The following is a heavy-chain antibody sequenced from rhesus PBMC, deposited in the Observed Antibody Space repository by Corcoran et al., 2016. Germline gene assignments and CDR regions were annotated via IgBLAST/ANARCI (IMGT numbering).Heavy chain of an antibody. D-gene: IGHD3-16*01. CDR2: IYGSSGNT. V-gene: IGHV4S7*01. CDR3: ARNPPGDYSGSYSFDY. CDR1: GGSISSGYG. J-gene: IGHJ4*01. Sequence: QVQLQESGPGLVKPSETLSLTCGVSGGSISSGYGWSWIRQPPGKGLEWIGYIYGSSGNTYYNPSLKSRGTISKDTSKNQFALKLSSVTAADTAVYYCARNPPGDYSGSYSFDYWGQGVLVTVSS.